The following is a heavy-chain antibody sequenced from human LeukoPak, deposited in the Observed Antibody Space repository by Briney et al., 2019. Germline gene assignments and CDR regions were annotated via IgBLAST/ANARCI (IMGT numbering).Heavy chain of an antibody. CDR2: IYYSGST. J-gene: IGHJ4*02. D-gene: IGHD6-13*01. CDR1: GGSFSSYY. CDR3: ARRTRAAAWFDY. V-gene: IGHV4-59*08. Sequence: SETLSLTCAVYGGSFSSYYWSWIRQPPGKGLEWIGYIYYSGSTNYNPSLKSRVTISVDTSKNQFSLKLSSVTAADTAVYYCARRTRAAAWFDYWGQGTLVTVSS.